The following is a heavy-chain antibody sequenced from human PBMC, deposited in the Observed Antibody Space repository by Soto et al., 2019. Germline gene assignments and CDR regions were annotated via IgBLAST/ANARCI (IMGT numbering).Heavy chain of an antibody. CDR2: INHSGST. J-gene: IGHJ6*02. CDR1: GGSFSGYY. CDR3: AGLRLYYDFWSGYYRKAPYYYYGMDV. V-gene: IGHV4-34*01. D-gene: IGHD3-3*01. Sequence: PSETLSLTCAVYGGSFSGYYWSWIRQPPGKGLEWIGEINHSGSTNYNPSLKSRVTISVDTSKNQFSLKLSSVTAADTAVYYCAGLRLYYDFWSGYYRKAPYYYYGMDVWGQGTTVTVSS.